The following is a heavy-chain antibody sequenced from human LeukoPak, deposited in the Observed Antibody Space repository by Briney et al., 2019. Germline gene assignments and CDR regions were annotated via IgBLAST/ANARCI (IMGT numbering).Heavy chain of an antibody. D-gene: IGHD6-19*01. V-gene: IGHV4-61*02. CDR2: IYTSGST. CDR3: ARGDLYSSGWYLDY. CDR1: GGSISSGSYY. J-gene: IGHJ4*02. Sequence: PSETLSLTCTVSGGSISSGSYYWSWIRQPAGKGLEWIGRIYTSGSTNYNPSLKSRVTISVDTSKNQFSLKLSSVTAADTAVYYCARGDLYSSGWYLDYWGQGTLVTVSS.